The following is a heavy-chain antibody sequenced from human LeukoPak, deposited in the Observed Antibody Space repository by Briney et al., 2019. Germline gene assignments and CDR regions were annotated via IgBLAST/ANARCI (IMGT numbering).Heavy chain of an antibody. V-gene: IGHV1-8*01. D-gene: IGHD1-14*01. Sequence: ASVTLSCKASGYSFTSYDLNWVRQAAGQGLEWIGWMRPNNGNSGFAQKFQGRVTMTRSTSITTAYMELSSLTSEDTAVYYCARGPPESNHSEYCGQGPVVTVSS. CDR2: MRPNNGNS. CDR1: GYSFTSYD. J-gene: IGHJ4*02. CDR3: ARGPPESNHSEY.